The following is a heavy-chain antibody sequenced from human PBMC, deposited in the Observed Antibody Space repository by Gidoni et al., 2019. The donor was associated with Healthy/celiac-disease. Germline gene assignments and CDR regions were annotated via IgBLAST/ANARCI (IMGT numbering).Heavy chain of an antibody. D-gene: IGHD3-10*01. V-gene: IGHV4-61*02. CDR3: ARVDLTGSYYFDY. J-gene: IGHJ4*02. CDR1: GGSISSGSYY. CDR2: IYTSGST. Sequence: QVQLQESGPGLVKPSQTLSLTCTVPGGSISSGSYYWSWIRQPAGKGLEWIGRIYTSGSTNYNPSLKSRVTISVDTSKNQFSLKLSSVTAADTAVYYCARVDLTGSYYFDYWGQGTLVTVSS.